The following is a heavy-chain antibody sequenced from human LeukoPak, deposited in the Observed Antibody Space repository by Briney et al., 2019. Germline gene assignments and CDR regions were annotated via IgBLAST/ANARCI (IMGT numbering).Heavy chain of an antibody. CDR1: GYTFTSYG. V-gene: IGHV1-18*01. CDR3: ARGGRKYYDSSGPLTFVDY. Sequence: ASVKVSCKASGYTFTSYGISWVRQAPGQGLEWMGWISAYNGNTNYAQKLQGRVTMTTDTPTSTAYMELRSLRSDDTAVYYCARGGRKYYDSSGPLTFVDYWGQGTLVTVSS. CDR2: ISAYNGNT. D-gene: IGHD3-22*01. J-gene: IGHJ4*02.